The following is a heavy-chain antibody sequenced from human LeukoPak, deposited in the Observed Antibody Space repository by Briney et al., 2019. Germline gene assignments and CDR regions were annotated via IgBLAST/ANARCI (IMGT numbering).Heavy chain of an antibody. Sequence: GASVKVSCKASGYTFTSYGISWVRQAPGQGLEWMGWISAYNGNTHYAQKLQGRVTMTTDTSTSTAYMELRSLRSDDTAVYYCAREYGGVVVTAYFDYWGQGTLVTVSS. CDR3: AREYGGVVVTAYFDY. CDR1: GYTFTSYG. V-gene: IGHV1-18*01. CDR2: ISAYNGNT. J-gene: IGHJ4*02. D-gene: IGHD2-21*02.